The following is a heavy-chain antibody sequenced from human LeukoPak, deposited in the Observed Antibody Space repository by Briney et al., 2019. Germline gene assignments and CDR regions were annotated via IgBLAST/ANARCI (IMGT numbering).Heavy chain of an antibody. D-gene: IGHD3-9*01. V-gene: IGHV3-48*04. J-gene: IGHJ4*02. Sequence: GGSRRLSCAASGFTFSSYSMNWVRQAPGKGLEWLSYISYNSGTISYADSVKGRFTVSRDDAANSLYLQMTSLRVEDTAVYYCARGRLGGHFNWMPSPPDYWGQGTLVTVSS. CDR1: GFTFSSYS. CDR3: ARGRLGGHFNWMPSPPDY. CDR2: ISYNSGTI.